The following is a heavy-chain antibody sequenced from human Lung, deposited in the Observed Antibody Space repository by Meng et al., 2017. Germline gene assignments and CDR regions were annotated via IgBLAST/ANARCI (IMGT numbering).Heavy chain of an antibody. J-gene: IGHJ4*02. CDR3: ARGPTTMAHDFDY. CDR1: GWSFSDYY. D-gene: IGHD4-11*01. CDR2: INHSGST. V-gene: IGHV4-34*01. Sequence: WVAGLFKPSDTLSLTCVVSGWSFSDYYWSWIRQPPGKGLEWIGEINHSGSTNYNPSLESRATISVDTSQNNLSLKLSSVTAADSAVYYCARGPTTMAHDFDYWGQGTLVTVSS.